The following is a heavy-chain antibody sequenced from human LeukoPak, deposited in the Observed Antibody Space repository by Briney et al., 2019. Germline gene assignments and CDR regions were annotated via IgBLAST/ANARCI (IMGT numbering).Heavy chain of an antibody. Sequence: GGSLRLSCAASGFTFSSYAMHWVRQAPGKGLEWVAVISYDGSNKYYADSVKGRFTISRDNSKNTLYLQMNSLRAEDTAVYYCAKAGDIVVVVAATQVPIDYWGQGTLVTVSS. J-gene: IGHJ4*02. V-gene: IGHV3-30-3*01. D-gene: IGHD2-15*01. CDR3: AKAGDIVVVVAATQVPIDY. CDR1: GFTFSSYA. CDR2: ISYDGSNK.